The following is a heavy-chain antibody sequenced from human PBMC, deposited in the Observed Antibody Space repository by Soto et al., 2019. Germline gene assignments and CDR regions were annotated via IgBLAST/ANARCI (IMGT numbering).Heavy chain of an antibody. CDR3: AREGYDILTGYRPFDY. Sequence: SETLSLTCTVSGGSISSYYWSWIRQPPGKGLEWIGYIYYSGSTNYNPSLKSRVTISVDTSKNQFSLKLSSVTAADTAVYYCAREGYDILTGYRPFDYWGQGTLVTVS. CDR2: IYYSGST. J-gene: IGHJ4*02. V-gene: IGHV4-59*01. CDR1: GGSISSYY. D-gene: IGHD3-9*01.